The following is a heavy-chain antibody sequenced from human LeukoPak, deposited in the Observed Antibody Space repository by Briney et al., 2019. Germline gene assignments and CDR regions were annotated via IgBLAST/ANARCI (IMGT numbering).Heavy chain of an antibody. CDR1: GGSFSGYY. V-gene: IGHV4-34*01. CDR2: INHSGST. D-gene: IGHD5-12*01. J-gene: IGHJ4*02. Sequence: PSETLSLTCAVYGGSFSGYYWSWIRQPPGKGLEWIGEINHSGSTNYNPSLKSRVTISVDTSKNQFSLKLSSVTAADTAVYYCARQVEGYSGYDSLDYWGQGTLVTVSS. CDR3: ARQVEGYSGYDSLDY.